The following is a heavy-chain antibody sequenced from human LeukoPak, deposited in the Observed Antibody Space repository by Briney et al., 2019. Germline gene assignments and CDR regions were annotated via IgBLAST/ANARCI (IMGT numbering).Heavy chain of an antibody. CDR3: ARFYSGPSGWFVLWYFDL. J-gene: IGHJ2*01. D-gene: IGHD6-19*01. Sequence: SETLSLTCTVSGGSISSYYWSWVRQPPGKGLEWIGHIYSSENTKYNSSLESRVTMSLDTSKNRFFLKLSSVTAADTAVYYCARFYSGPSGWFVLWYFDLWGRGTLVTVSS. V-gene: IGHV4-4*09. CDR2: IYSSENT. CDR1: GGSISSYY.